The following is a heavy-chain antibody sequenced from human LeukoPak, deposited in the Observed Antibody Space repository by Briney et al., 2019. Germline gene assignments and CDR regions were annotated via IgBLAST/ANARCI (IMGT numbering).Heavy chain of an antibody. Sequence: ASVRVSCKASGGTFSSYAISWVRQAPGQGLEWMGGIIPIFGTANYAQKFQGRVTITADESTSTAYMELSSLRSEDTAVYYCARDVGVGATYFDYWGQGTLVTVSS. V-gene: IGHV1-69*13. CDR3: ARDVGVGATYFDY. J-gene: IGHJ4*02. D-gene: IGHD1-26*01. CDR1: GGTFSSYA. CDR2: IIPIFGTA.